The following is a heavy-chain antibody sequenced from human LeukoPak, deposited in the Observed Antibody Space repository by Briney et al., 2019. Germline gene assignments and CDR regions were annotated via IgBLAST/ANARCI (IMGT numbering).Heavy chain of an antibody. J-gene: IGHJ4*02. CDR3: ARVPADVVVPARYYFDY. Sequence: PGGSLRLSCAASGFTFSSYSMNRVRQAPGKGLEWVSSISSSSSYIYYADSVKGRFTISRDNAKNSLYLQMNSLRAEDTAVYYCARVPADVVVPARYYFDYWGQGTLVTVSS. CDR1: GFTFSSYS. D-gene: IGHD2-2*01. CDR2: ISSSSSYI. V-gene: IGHV3-21*01.